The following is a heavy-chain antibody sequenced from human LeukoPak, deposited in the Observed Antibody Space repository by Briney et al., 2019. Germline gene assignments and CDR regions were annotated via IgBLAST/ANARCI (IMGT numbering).Heavy chain of an antibody. Sequence: PGGSLRLSCAASGFTFSSYEMNWVRQAPGKGLEWVSYISSSGSTIYYADSVKGRFTISRDNAKNSLYLQMNSLRAEDTAVYYCASLPVSFLFDYWGQGTLVTVSS. CDR1: GFTFSSYE. D-gene: IGHD1-14*01. CDR3: ASLPVSFLFDY. J-gene: IGHJ4*02. CDR2: ISSSGSTI. V-gene: IGHV3-48*03.